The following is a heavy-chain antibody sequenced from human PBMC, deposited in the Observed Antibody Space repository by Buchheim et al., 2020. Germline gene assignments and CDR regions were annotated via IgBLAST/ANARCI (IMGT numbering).Heavy chain of an antibody. V-gene: IGHV3-30*18. CDR3: AKSAEYHWRVGYFDY. CDR1: GFTFSSYG. D-gene: IGHD1-1*01. CDR2: ISYDGSNK. J-gene: IGHJ4*02. Sequence: QVQLVESGGGVVQPGRSLRLSCAASGFTFSSYGMHWVRQAPGKGLEWVSVISYDGSNKYYADSVKGRFTISRDNSKNMLYLQMNSLRAENTAVYYCAKSAEYHWRVGYFDYWGQGTL.